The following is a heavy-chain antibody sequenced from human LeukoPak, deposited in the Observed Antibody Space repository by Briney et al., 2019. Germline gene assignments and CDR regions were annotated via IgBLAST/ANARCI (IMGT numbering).Heavy chain of an antibody. CDR2: MNPNSGNT. Sequence: ASVKVSCKASGYTFTSYDINWVRQATGQGLEWMGWMNPNSGNTGYAQKFQGRVTMTSSTSISTAYMEVTSRKSEDTAVYYCARGAPGSYCSGGSCPYFDFWGQGTLATVSS. V-gene: IGHV1-8*01. CDR1: GYTFTSYD. CDR3: ARGAPGSYCSGGSCPYFDF. D-gene: IGHD2-15*01. J-gene: IGHJ4*02.